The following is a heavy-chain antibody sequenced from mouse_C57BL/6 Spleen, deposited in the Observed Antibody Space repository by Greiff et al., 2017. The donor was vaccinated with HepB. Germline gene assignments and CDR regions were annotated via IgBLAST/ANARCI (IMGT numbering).Heavy chain of an antibody. CDR2: ISYDGSN. D-gene: IGHD2-1*01. CDR1: GYSITSGYY. CDR3: AREDLLWGGDY. J-gene: IGHJ4*01. Sequence: EVKLQESGPGLVKPSQSLSLTCSVTGYSITSGYYWNWIRQFPGNKLEWMGYISYDGSNNYNPTLKNRISITRDTSKNQFFLKLNSVTTEDTATYYCAREDLLWGGDYWGQGTSVTVSS. V-gene: IGHV3-6*01.